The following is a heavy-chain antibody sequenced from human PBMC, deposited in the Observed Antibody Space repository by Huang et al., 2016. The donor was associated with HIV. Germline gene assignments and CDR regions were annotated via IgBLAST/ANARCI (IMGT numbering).Heavy chain of an antibody. CDR3: AKRGGAWGSPYAFDL. D-gene: IGHD3-16*01. CDR1: GGAFNNFG. V-gene: IGHV1-69*13. CDR2: IIPRFGTR. J-gene: IGHJ3*01. Sequence: QVQLVQSGAEVRKPGSSVKVSCRASGGAFNNFGINWVRQAPGKGLEWMGGIIPRFGTRNDAQRVQGRVTITADETTGVVYMELSSLRSDDTAVYFCAKRGGAWGSPYAFDLWGPGTMVTVSS.